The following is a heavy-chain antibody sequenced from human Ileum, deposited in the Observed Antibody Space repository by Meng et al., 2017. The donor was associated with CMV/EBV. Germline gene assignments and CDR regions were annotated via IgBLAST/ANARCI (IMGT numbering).Heavy chain of an antibody. CDR1: GFTLNSSP. Sequence: VESGGGVVHPGRSLRLSCEAFGFTLNSSPMHWLRQTPGKGLEWVAVSSPDGNGKTYVDSVKDRFTISRDNSKNTLFLQMDSLTVEDTAVYHCAREVGSSGSAGYFDSWGQGALVTVSS. V-gene: IGHV3-30*03. CDR2: SSPDGNGK. CDR3: AREVGSSGSAGYFDS. D-gene: IGHD6-19*01. J-gene: IGHJ4*02.